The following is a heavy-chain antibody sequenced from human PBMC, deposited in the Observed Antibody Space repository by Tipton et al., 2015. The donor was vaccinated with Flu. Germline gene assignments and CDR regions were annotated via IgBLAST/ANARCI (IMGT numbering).Heavy chain of an antibody. D-gene: IGHD6-13*01. CDR3: AIRIAAEGWFDP. J-gene: IGHJ5*02. Sequence: QVQLVQSGAEVKKPGASVKVSCKASGYTFTSYDINWVRQATGQGLEWMGWMNPNSGNTGYAQKFQGRVTMTRNTSISTAYMGLSSLRSEDTAVYYCAIRIAAEGWFDPWGQGTLVTVSS. CDR2: MNPNSGNT. V-gene: IGHV1-8*01. CDR1: GYTFTSYD.